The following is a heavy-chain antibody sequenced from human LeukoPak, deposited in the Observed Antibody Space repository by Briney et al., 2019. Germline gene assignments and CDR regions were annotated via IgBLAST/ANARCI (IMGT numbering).Heavy chain of an antibody. J-gene: IGHJ4*02. CDR3: ARGRPVRGVRGVIIHDY. V-gene: IGHV4-59*12. D-gene: IGHD3-10*01. CDR1: GGSISSYY. CDR2: IYYSGST. Sequence: PSETLSLTCTVSGGSISSYYWSWIRQPPGKGLEWIGYIYYSGSTNYNPPLKSRVTISVDTSKNQFSLKLSSVTAADTAVYYCARGRPVRGVRGVIIHDYWGQGTLVTVSS.